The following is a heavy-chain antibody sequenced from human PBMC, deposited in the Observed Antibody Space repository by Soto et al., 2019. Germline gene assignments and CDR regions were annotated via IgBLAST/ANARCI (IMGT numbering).Heavy chain of an antibody. CDR3: ARSSSSWFYYFDY. CDR2: IYYSGST. Sequence: SETLSLTCTVSGGSISGYYWSWIRQPPGKGLEWIGYIYYSGSTNYNPSLKTRVTISVDTSKNQFSLKLSSVTAADTAVYYCARSSSSWFYYFDYWGRGTLVTVSS. V-gene: IGHV4-59*01. CDR1: GGSISGYY. J-gene: IGHJ4*02. D-gene: IGHD6-13*01.